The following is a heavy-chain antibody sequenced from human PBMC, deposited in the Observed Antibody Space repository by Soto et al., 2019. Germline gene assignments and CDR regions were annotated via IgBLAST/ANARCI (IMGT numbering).Heavy chain of an antibody. Sequence: QVQLQESGPGLVKPSQTLSLTCTVSGDSISSGNYFWTWIRQHPEKGLEWIGSIYYSGSTYYNPSLKIRITRSVDTSKNRFSLKLTSVTAADTAVYYCARVICTSITCYFPGWFDPWGRGTLVTVSS. CDR2: IYYSGST. J-gene: IGHJ5*02. CDR1: GDSISSGNYF. CDR3: ARVICTSITCYFPGWFDP. D-gene: IGHD2-2*01. V-gene: IGHV4-31*03.